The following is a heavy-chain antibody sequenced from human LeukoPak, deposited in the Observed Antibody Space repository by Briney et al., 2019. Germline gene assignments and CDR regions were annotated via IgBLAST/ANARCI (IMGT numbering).Heavy chain of an antibody. CDR2: IDPSGGST. Sequence: ASVKASCKASGYTFTSYYMHWVRQAPGQGLEWMGIIDPSGGSTSYAQKFQGRVTMTRDMSTSTVYMELSSLRSEDTAVYYCVGVTATIDYWGQGTLVTVSS. CDR3: VGVTATIDY. D-gene: IGHD2-21*02. CDR1: GYTFTSYY. J-gene: IGHJ4*02. V-gene: IGHV1-46*01.